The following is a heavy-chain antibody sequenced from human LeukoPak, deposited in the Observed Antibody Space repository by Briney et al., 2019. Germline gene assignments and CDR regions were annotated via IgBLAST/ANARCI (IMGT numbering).Heavy chain of an antibody. CDR2: ISGSGPGT. D-gene: IGHD1-26*01. CDR3: ALRGGSYYQFAY. V-gene: IGHV3-23*01. CDR1: GFTFSNYA. J-gene: IGHJ4*02. Sequence: GGSLRLSCAASGFTFSNYAMSWVRQAPGKGLEWVSTISGSGPGTYYADSVKGRFAISRDNSKNTLYLQMSSLRAEDTAVYYCALRGGSYYQFAYWDQGTLVTVSS.